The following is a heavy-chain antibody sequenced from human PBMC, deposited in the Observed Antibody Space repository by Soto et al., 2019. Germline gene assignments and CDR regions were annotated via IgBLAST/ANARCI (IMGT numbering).Heavy chain of an antibody. CDR2: ISYDGSNK. CDR3: ARGVFEVWSPLHLYNWFDP. Sequence: GGSLRLSCAASGFTFSSYAMHWVRQAPGKGLEWVAVISYDGSNKYYADSVKGRFTISRDNSKNTLYLQMNSLRAEDTAVYYCARGVFEVWSPLHLYNWFDPWGQGTLVTVSS. J-gene: IGHJ5*02. D-gene: IGHD3-10*01. CDR1: GFTFSSYA. V-gene: IGHV3-30-3*01.